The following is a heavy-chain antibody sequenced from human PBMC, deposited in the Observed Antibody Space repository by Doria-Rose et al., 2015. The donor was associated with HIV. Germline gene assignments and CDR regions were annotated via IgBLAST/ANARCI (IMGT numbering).Heavy chain of an antibody. D-gene: IGHD6-13*01. V-gene: IGHV2-26*01. CDR3: ARIKSSRWYHKYYFDF. CDR2: IFSDGER. Sequence: QVTLKESGPVLVKPTETLTLTCTVSGVSLSSPGMGVSWIRQPPGKALEWLANIFSDGERSYTTSLESRLTISKGTSKSQVVLTMTDMDPVDTATYYCARIKSSRWYHKYYFDFWGQGTLVIVSA. CDR1: GVSLSSPGMG. J-gene: IGHJ4*02.